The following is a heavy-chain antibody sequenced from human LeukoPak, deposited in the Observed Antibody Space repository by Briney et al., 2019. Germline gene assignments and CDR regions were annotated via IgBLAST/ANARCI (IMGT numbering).Heavy chain of an antibody. J-gene: IGHJ4*02. CDR3: ASQYYHSSGWY. Sequence: KSSETLSLTCAVYGGSFSGYYWSWIRQPPGKGLEWIGEINHSGSTNYNPSLKSRVTISVDTSKNQFSLKLSSVTAADTAVYYCASQYYHSSGWYWGQGTLVTVSS. CDR1: GGSFSGYY. D-gene: IGHD6-19*01. V-gene: IGHV4-34*01. CDR2: INHSGST.